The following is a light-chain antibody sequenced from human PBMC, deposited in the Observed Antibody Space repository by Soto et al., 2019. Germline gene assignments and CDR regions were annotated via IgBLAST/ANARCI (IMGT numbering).Light chain of an antibody. J-gene: IGKJ4*01. CDR1: QSVSSN. Sequence: EIVMTQSPATLSVSPGERATLSCRASQSVSSNLAWYQQKPGQAPRLLIYGASTRATGIPARFSGRGSGTEFTLTISSLQSEDFAVYSCQHYNNWPPLTFGGGTKVEIK. V-gene: IGKV3-15*01. CDR3: QHYNNWPPLT. CDR2: GAS.